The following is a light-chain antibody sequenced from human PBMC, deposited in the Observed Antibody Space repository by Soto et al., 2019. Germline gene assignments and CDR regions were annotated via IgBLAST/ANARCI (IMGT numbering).Light chain of an antibody. CDR2: GAS. CDR3: QQYNNWPPWT. J-gene: IGKJ1*01. Sequence: MTQSPSSLSASVGDRVTITCRASQSVSSNLAWYQQKPGHAPRLLIYGASTRATGIPARFSGSGSGTEFTLTISSLQSEDFAVYYCQQYNNWPPWTFCQGTKV. CDR1: QSVSSN. V-gene: IGKV3-15*01.